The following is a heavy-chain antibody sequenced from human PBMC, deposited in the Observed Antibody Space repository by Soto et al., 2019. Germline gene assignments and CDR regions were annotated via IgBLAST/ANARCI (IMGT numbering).Heavy chain of an antibody. V-gene: IGHV4-59*08. CDR1: GGSISSYY. Sequence: SETLSLSCTVSGGSISSYYWSWIRQPPGKGLEWIGNVPYRGSTNYNPSLKSRVTIFIDTSKNHFSLSLRSVTAADTAVYYCARPFAAQTVVGFDFWGQGLLVTVSS. J-gene: IGHJ4*02. D-gene: IGHD6-19*01. CDR3: ARPFAAQTVVGFDF. CDR2: VPYRGST.